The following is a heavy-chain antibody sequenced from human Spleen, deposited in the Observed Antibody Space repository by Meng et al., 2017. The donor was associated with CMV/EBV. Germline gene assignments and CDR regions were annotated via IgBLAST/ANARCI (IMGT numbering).Heavy chain of an antibody. CDR2: ISSSGST. V-gene: IGHV4-4*07. D-gene: IGHD5-18*01. J-gene: IGHJ4*02. Sequence: QAHLQEVGPGLVKSPESLSLTCTVSGGSISGYYWTWIRQSAGKGLEWFGRISSSGSTNYNPSLKSRVTMSVDTSKNQFSLKLSSVTAADTAVYYCAREGSYGDFDYWGQGTLVTVSS. CDR1: GGSISGYY. CDR3: AREGSYGDFDY.